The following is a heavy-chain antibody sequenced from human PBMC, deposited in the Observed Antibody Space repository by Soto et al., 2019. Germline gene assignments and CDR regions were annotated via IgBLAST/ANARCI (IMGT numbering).Heavy chain of an antibody. J-gene: IGHJ4*02. CDR2: ISAYNGNT. CDR3: AREGRGYSYGWYFFDY. Sequence: ASVKVSCKASGYTFTSYGLSWVRQAPGQGLEWMGWISAYNGNTNYAQKLQGRVTMTTDTSTSTAYMELRSLRSDDTAVYYCAREGRGYSYGWYFFDYWGQGTLVTAPQ. V-gene: IGHV1-18*01. D-gene: IGHD5-18*01. CDR1: GYTFTSYG.